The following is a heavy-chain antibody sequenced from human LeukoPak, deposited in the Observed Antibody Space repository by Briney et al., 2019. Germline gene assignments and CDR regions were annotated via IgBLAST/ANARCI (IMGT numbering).Heavy chain of an antibody. CDR3: ARQGGITIFGVAQPGGAFDI. V-gene: IGHV1-69*05. J-gene: IGHJ3*02. Sequence: SVKVSCKASGGTFSSYAISWVRQAPGQGLQWMGEIIPSFGTANYAQKFQGRVTITTDESTSTAYMELSSLRSDDTAVYYCARQGGITIFGVAQPGGAFDIWGQGTAVTVSS. CDR2: IIPSFGTA. D-gene: IGHD3-3*01. CDR1: GGTFSSYA.